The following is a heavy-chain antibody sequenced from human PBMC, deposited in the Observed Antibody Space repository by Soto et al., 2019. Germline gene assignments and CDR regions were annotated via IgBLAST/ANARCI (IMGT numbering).Heavy chain of an antibody. CDR1: GFSFSTYS. CDR2: IRSSDRTI. CDR3: ARDSAFSFDY. V-gene: IGHV3-48*01. Sequence: VQLVESGGGLVQPGGSMRLSCSVSGFSFSTYSMNWVRQAPGKGLEWVSYIRSSDRTIYYADSVKGRFTISSDNAENSLYLQMNSLRAEDTAVYYCARDSAFSFDYWGQGALVTVSS. J-gene: IGHJ4*02.